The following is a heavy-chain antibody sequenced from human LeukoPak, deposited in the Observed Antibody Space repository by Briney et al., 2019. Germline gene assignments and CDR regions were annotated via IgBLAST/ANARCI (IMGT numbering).Heavy chain of an antibody. Sequence: GGSLRLSCAASGFTFSSYWVHWVRQTPGKGLEWVSRINTDGSSTSYADSVKGRFTISRDNAKNTLYLQMNSLRDEDTAVYYCARDTPGGSGSYYDAFDIWGQGTMVTVSS. CDR1: GFTFSSYW. D-gene: IGHD3-10*01. V-gene: IGHV3-74*01. CDR2: INTDGSST. J-gene: IGHJ3*02. CDR3: ARDTPGGSGSYYDAFDI.